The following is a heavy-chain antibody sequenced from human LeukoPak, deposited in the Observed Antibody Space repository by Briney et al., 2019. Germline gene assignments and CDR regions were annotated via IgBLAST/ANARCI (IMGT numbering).Heavy chain of an antibody. Sequence: PGRSLRLSCAASGFSLSSYAMHWVRQAPGKGLEWVAVISFDGGHKDYADSVKGRFTISRDNLKNTLDLQMSSLRGEDTAVYYCARVRVRAVLVTYYYYAMDVWGRGTTVIVS. V-gene: IGHV3-30*04. CDR3: ARVRVRAVLVTYYYYAMDV. D-gene: IGHD3-10*01. CDR2: ISFDGGHK. CDR1: GFSLSSYA. J-gene: IGHJ6*02.